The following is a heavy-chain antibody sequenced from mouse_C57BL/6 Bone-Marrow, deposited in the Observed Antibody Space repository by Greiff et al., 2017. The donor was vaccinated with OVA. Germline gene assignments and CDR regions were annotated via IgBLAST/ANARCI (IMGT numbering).Heavy chain of an antibody. J-gene: IGHJ4*01. CDR3: ARSGRYSESYYAMDY. CDR2: IDPSDSET. V-gene: IGHV1-52*01. D-gene: IGHD1-1*01. CDR1: GYTFTSYW. Sequence: QVQLQQPGAELVRPGSSVKLSCKASGYTFTSYWMHWVKQRPIQGLEWIGNIDPSDSETHYNQKFKDKATLTVDKSSSTAYMQLSSLTSEDSAVYYWARSGRYSESYYAMDYWGQGTSVTVSS.